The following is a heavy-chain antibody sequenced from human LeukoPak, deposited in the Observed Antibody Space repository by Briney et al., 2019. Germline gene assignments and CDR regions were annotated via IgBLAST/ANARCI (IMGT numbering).Heavy chain of an antibody. CDR3: ASRIAVAGTAFDY. Sequence: SQTLSLTCTVSGGSISSGDYYWSWIRQPPGKGLEWIGYIYYSGSTYYNPSLKSRVTISVDTSKDQFSLKLSSVTAADTAVYCCASRIAVAGTAFDYWGQGTLVTVSS. V-gene: IGHV4-30-4*08. CDR1: GGSISSGDYY. J-gene: IGHJ4*02. CDR2: IYYSGST. D-gene: IGHD6-19*01.